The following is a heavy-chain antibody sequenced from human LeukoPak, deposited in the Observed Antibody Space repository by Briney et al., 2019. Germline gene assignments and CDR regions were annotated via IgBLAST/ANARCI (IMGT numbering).Heavy chain of an antibody. V-gene: IGHV4-39*01. CDR1: GGSISSSSYY. CDR2: IYYSGST. CDR3: ARGGGAFNV. D-gene: IGHD3-16*01. Sequence: SETLSLTCTVSGGSISSSSYYWGWIRQPPGKGLEWIGSIYYSGSTYYNPSLKSRVTISVDTSKNLFSLQLNSVTPEDTAVYYCARGGGAFNVWGQGTMVTVSS. J-gene: IGHJ3*01.